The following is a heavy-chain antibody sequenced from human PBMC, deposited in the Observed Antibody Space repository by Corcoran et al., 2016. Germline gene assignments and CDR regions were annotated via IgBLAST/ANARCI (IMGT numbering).Heavy chain of an antibody. CDR3: ARRYCSSTRCYHVGY. CDR2: INHSGST. V-gene: IGHV4-34*01. D-gene: IGHD2-2*01. CDR1: GGSFSGYY. J-gene: IGHJ4*02. Sequence: QVQLQQWGAGLLKPSETLSLTCAVYGGSFSGYYWSWIRQPPGKGLEWIGEINHSGSTNYNPSLKSRVTISVDTSKNQFSLKLRSVTAADTAVYYWARRYCSSTRCYHVGYWGQGTLVTVCS.